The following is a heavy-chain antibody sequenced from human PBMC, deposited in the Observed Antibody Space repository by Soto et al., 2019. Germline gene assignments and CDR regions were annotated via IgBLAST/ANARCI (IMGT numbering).Heavy chain of an antibody. V-gene: IGHV4-4*02. D-gene: IGHD4-17*01. J-gene: IGHJ6*03. CDR3: ARVPTVTTPPYYYYYMDV. Sequence: QVQLQESGPGLVKPSGTLSLTCAVSSGSISSSNWWSWVRPPPGKGLEWIGEIYHSGSTNYNPSLKSRVTISVDKSKNQFSLKLSSVTAADTAVYYCARVPTVTTPPYYYYYMDVWGKGTTVTVSS. CDR1: SGSISSSNW. CDR2: IYHSGST.